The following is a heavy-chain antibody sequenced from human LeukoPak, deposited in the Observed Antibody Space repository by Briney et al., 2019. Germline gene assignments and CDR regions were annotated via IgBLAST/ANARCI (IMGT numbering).Heavy chain of an antibody. J-gene: IGHJ6*03. D-gene: IGHD6-19*01. CDR1: GGSISSSSYY. Sequence: SETLSLTCTVSGGSISSSSYYWGWIRQPPGKGLEWIGNIYYSGSTYYNPSLKSRVTISLDTSKNQFSLKLSSVTAADTAVYYCARGRRDSSGWPYYYYYYMDVWGKGTTVTVSS. CDR3: ARGRRDSSGWPYYYYYYMDV. CDR2: IYYSGST. V-gene: IGHV4-39*01.